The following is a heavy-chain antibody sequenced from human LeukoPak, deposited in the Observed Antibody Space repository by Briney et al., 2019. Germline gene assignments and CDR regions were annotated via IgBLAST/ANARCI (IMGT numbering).Heavy chain of an antibody. D-gene: IGHD3-16*02. CDR3: ARENDYVWGSYQPFDY. J-gene: IGHJ4*02. CDR1: GFTFSSYS. V-gene: IGHV3-21*01. CDR2: ISSSSSYI. Sequence: PGGSLRLSCAASGFTFSSYSMNWGRQAPGKGLEWVSSISSSSSYIYYADSVKCRFTISRDNAKNSLYLQMNSLRAEDTAVYYCARENDYVWGSYQPFDYWGQGTLVTVSS.